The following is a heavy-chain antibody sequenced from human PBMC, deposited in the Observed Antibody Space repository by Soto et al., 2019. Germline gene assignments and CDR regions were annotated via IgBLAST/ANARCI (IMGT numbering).Heavy chain of an antibody. CDR3: ARWRKGSSADEFYYYYMDV. CDR2: IYYSGST. J-gene: IGHJ6*03. V-gene: IGHV4-59*08. CDR1: GGSISSYY. Sequence: SETLSLTCTVSGGSISSYYWSWIRQPPGKGLEWIGYIYYSGSTNYNPSLKSRVTISVDTSKNQFSLKLSSVTAADTAVYYCARWRKGSSADEFYYYYMDVWGKGTTVTVSS. D-gene: IGHD6-6*01.